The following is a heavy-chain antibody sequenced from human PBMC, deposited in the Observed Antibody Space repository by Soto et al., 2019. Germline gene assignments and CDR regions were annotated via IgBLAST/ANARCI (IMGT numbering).Heavy chain of an antibody. CDR3: ANGWLYDYIWGSYRQREAFDY. Sequence: GGSLRLSCAASVFTFNSYSMNWVRQAPGKGLEWVSSISSSSSYIYYADSVKGRFTISRDNSKNTLYLQMNSLRAEDTAVYYCANGWLYDYIWGSYRQREAFDYWGQGTLVTVSS. CDR1: VFTFNSYS. J-gene: IGHJ4*02. V-gene: IGHV3-21*04. D-gene: IGHD3-16*02. CDR2: ISSSSSYI.